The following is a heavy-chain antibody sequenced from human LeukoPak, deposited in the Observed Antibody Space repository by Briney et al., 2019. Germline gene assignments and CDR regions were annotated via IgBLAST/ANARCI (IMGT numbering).Heavy chain of an antibody. Sequence: GGSLRLSCAASGFTFSDYSMNWFRQAPGKGLEWISYIGIDSGNTNYADSVEGRFTISGDKAKNSLYLQMNSLRVEDTAVYYCARDYKYAFDNWGQGTLVTVSS. CDR1: GFTFSDYS. CDR2: IGIDSGNT. V-gene: IGHV3-48*01. CDR3: ARDYKYAFDN. J-gene: IGHJ4*02. D-gene: IGHD3-10*01.